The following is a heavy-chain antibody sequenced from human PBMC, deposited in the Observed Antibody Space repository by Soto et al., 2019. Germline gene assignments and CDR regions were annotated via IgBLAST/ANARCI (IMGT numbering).Heavy chain of an antibody. CDR3: ARAALLWFGGPPEADAFDI. J-gene: IGHJ3*02. D-gene: IGHD3-10*01. CDR2: INPDSGDT. CDR1: GYTFTGFY. Sequence: ASVKVSCKASGYTFTGFYMHWVRQAPGQGLEWMGRINPDSGDTDHAEKFQGRVTMTRDTSISTAYMELRSLRSDDTAVYYCARAALLWFGGPPEADAFDIWGQGTMVTVSS. V-gene: IGHV1-2*06.